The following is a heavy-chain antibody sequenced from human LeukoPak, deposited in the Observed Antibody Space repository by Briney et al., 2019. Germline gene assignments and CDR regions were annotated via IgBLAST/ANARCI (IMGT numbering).Heavy chain of an antibody. CDR2: ITSNGGTT. J-gene: IGHJ4*02. D-gene: IGHD2-2*01. V-gene: IGHV3-64*01. CDR3: ARGYCSSTSCTNDY. Sequence: GGSLRLSCVPSGFSLSTYDMYWVRQAPGKGREYVSAITSNGGTTYYANSVKGRFTISRDNSKNTLYLQIGGLRAADLAVYYCARGYCSSTSCTNDYWGQGTLVTVSS. CDR1: GFSLSTYD.